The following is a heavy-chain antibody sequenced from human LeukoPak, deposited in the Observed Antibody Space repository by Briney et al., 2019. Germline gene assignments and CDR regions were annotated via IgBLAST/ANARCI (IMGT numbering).Heavy chain of an antibody. CDR2: INPNSGGT. J-gene: IGHJ4*02. CDR3: ASGSSSSGTGGY. V-gene: IGHV1-2*02. Sequence: ASVKVSCKASGYTFTGYYMHWVRQAPGQGLEWMGWINPNSGGTYYAQKFQGRVTMTRDTSISTAYMELTRLRSDDTAVYYCASGSSSSGTGGYWGQGTLVTVSS. CDR1: GYTFTGYY. D-gene: IGHD6-13*01.